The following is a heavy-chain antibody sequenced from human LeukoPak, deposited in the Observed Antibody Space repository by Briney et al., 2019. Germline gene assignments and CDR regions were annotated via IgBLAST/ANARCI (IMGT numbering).Heavy chain of an antibody. Sequence: SETLSLTCTVSGGSISSSSYYWGWVRQPPGKGLEWIGSIYYSGSTYYNPSLKSRVTISVDTSKNQFSLKLSSVTAADTAVYYCARAPPFYDYVWGSYRHNWFDPWGQGTLVTVSS. D-gene: IGHD3-16*02. J-gene: IGHJ5*02. CDR3: ARAPPFYDYVWGSYRHNWFDP. V-gene: IGHV4-39*07. CDR1: GGSISSSSYY. CDR2: IYYSGST.